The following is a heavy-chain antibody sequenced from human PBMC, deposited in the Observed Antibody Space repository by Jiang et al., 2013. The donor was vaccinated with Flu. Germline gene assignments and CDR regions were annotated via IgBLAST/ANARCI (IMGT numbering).Heavy chain of an antibody. J-gene: IGHJ5*02. D-gene: IGHD3-10*01. CDR2: IYHSGST. CDR3: ARLHYYGSGNSKWFDP. Sequence: GLVKPSETLSLTCAVSGSSVSSDHYWGWIRQPPGRGLEWIGNIYHSGSTYYKSSLKGRVYMSLDPSRNQFSLKLSSVTAADTAVYYCARLHYYGSGNSKWFDPWGQGTLVTVSS. V-gene: IGHV4-38-2*01. CDR1: GSSVSSDHY.